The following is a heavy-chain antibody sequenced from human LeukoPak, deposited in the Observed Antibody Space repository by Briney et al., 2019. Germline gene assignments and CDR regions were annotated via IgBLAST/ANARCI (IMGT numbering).Heavy chain of an antibody. D-gene: IGHD2-15*01. V-gene: IGHV1-8*01. CDR3: ARDLGIVVEYYFDY. Sequence: ASVKVSCKASGYTFTSYDINWVRQATGQGLEWMGWMNPNSGNTGYAQKFQGRVTMTRNTSISTAYMELSSLRSEDTAVYYCARDLGIVVEYYFDYWGQGTLVTVSS. CDR1: GYTFTSYD. J-gene: IGHJ4*02. CDR2: MNPNSGNT.